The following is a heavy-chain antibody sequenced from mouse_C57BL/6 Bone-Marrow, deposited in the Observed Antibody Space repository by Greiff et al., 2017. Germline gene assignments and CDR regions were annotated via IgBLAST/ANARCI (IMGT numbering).Heavy chain of an antibody. J-gene: IGHJ1*03. CDR2: IYPGNGDT. CDR1: GYTFTSYN. Sequence: QVQLQQSGAELVRPGASVKMSCKASGYTFTSYNMNWVKQTPRQGLEWIGAIYPGNGDTSYNQKFKGKATLTVDKSSSTAYMQLSSLTSEDSAVYFCARGGYFDVWGTGTTVTVSS. V-gene: IGHV1-12*01. CDR3: ARGGYFDV.